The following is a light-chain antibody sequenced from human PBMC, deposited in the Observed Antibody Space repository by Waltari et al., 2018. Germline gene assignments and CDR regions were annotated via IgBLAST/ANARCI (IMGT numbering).Light chain of an antibody. J-gene: IGKJ3*01. CDR3: QQSYSTGFT. CDR2: AAS. V-gene: IGKV1-39*01. Sequence: DIQMTQSPSSLSASVGDRVTISCRASQVISSSLNWYQQKPGKAPKLLIYAASNLPTGFPSRFSGRGSGPNFTLTISDLQPEDFATYHCQQSYSTGFTFGPGTRLDLK. CDR1: QVISSS.